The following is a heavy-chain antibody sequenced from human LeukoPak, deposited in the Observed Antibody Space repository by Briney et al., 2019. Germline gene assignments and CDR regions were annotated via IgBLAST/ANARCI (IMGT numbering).Heavy chain of an antibody. Sequence: PSETLSLTCTVSGGSISRGSYYWGWIRQPPGKGLEWIGSIYYSGSTYYNPSLKSRVTIFVDTSKNQFSLKLSSVTAADTAVYYCARALYSLSYSLDVWGQGATVTVSS. CDR1: GGSISRGSYY. CDR3: ARALYSLSYSLDV. J-gene: IGHJ6*02. V-gene: IGHV4-39*01. D-gene: IGHD2-21*01. CDR2: IYYSGST.